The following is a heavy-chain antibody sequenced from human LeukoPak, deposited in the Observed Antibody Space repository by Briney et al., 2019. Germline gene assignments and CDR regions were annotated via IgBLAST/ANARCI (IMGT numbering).Heavy chain of an antibody. V-gene: IGHV4-59*01. CDR1: GVSISSYY. J-gene: IGHJ3*02. D-gene: IGHD2-2*01. Sequence: LPETLSLTCTVSGVSISSYYWSWLRQPPGKGLEWIGYIYYSGGTNYDPSLKSRVTISVDTSKNQFSLNLSSVTAADTAVYYCARGPPGKENAFDIWAKGQWSPSLQ. CDR3: ARGPPGKENAFDI. CDR2: IYYSGGT.